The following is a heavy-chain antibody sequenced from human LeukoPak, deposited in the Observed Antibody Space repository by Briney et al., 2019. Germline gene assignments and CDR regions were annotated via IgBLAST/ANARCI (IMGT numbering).Heavy chain of an antibody. CDR2: IHYSGTT. Sequence: PSETLSLTCSVSGGSISTTNYYWGWIRQPPGKGLEWIGIIHYSGTTHYNPSLKSRVTISVDTSKNQFSLKLSSVTAADTAVYYCAREYSSSLYYYGLDVWGQGTTVTVSS. V-gene: IGHV4-39*02. J-gene: IGHJ6*02. CDR1: GGSISTTNYY. D-gene: IGHD6-6*01. CDR3: AREYSSSLYYYGLDV.